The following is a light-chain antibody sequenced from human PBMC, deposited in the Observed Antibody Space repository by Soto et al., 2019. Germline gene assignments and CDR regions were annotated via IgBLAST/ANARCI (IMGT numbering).Light chain of an antibody. CDR2: GAS. Sequence: IVMTQSPATLSVSPGGSATLSCRASQSVSSNLAWYQQKPGQAPRLLIYGASTRATGIPARFSGSGSGTEFTLTISSLQSEDFAVYYCHQYDNWPKTFGQGTRLEIK. J-gene: IGKJ5*01. CDR1: QSVSSN. CDR3: HQYDNWPKT. V-gene: IGKV3-15*01.